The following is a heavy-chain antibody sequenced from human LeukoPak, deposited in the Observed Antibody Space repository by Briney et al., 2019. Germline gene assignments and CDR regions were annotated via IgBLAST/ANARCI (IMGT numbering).Heavy chain of an antibody. Sequence: PGGSLRLSCAASGFTVSSNYMSWVRQAPGKWLEWVSVIYSGGSTYYADSVKGRFTISRDNSKNTLYLQMNSLRAEDTAVYYCARDRDDSSGYYTDYWGQGTLVTVSS. D-gene: IGHD3-22*01. CDR3: ARDRDDSSGYYTDY. V-gene: IGHV3-53*01. CDR2: IYSGGST. J-gene: IGHJ4*02. CDR1: GFTVSSNY.